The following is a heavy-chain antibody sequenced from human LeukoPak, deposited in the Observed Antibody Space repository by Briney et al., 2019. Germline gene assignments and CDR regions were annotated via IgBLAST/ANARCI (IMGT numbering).Heavy chain of an antibody. V-gene: IGHV1-46*01. CDR3: AREYSSGWHYYYYYGMDV. CDR2: INPSGGST. CDR1: GYTFTIYY. Sequence: GASVRVSCTASGYTFTIYYMHWVRQAPGQGLGWMGIINPSGGSTSYAQKFQGRVTMTRDTSASTVYMELSSLRSEDTAVYYCAREYSSGWHYYYYYGMDVWGQGTTVTVSS. J-gene: IGHJ6*02. D-gene: IGHD6-19*01.